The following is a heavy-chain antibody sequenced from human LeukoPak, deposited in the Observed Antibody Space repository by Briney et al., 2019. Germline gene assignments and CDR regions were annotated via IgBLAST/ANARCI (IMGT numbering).Heavy chain of an antibody. CDR3: ARVGYYYYYYGMDV. V-gene: IGHV4-34*01. D-gene: IGHD1-26*01. CDR2: FNHSGST. J-gene: IGHJ6*02. Sequence: SETLSLPRAVYGRSFRGYYWSWILQPPGKGLEWIGEFNHSGSTNYKPSLKSRVTISVDTSKNQFSLKLSSVTAADTAVYYCARVGYYYYYYGMDVWGQGTTVTVSS. CDR1: GRSFRGYY.